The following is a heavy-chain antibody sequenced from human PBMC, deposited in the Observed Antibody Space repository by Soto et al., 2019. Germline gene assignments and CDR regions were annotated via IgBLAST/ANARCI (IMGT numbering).Heavy chain of an antibody. J-gene: IGHJ4*02. V-gene: IGHV4-31*03. CDR3: ARVPRGIAARLGGLVDY. CDR1: GGSISSGGYY. D-gene: IGHD6-6*01. CDR2: IYYSGST. Sequence: SETLSLTCTVSGGSISSGGYYWSWIRQHPGKGLEWIGYIYYSGSTYYNPSLKSRVTISVDTSKNQFSLKLSSVTAADTAVYYCARVPRGIAARLGGLVDYWGQGTLVTVSS.